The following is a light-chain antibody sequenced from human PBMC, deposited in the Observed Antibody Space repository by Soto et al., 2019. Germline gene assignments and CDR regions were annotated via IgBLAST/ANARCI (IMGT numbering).Light chain of an antibody. CDR1: QSVFYSSNNKND. J-gene: IGKJ1*01. CDR3: QQYYSTPWT. V-gene: IGKV4-1*01. CDR2: WAS. Sequence: DIVMTQSPDSLAVSLGERATFNCKSSQSVFYSSNNKNDLAWYQQKPGQPPKLLIYWASTRESGVPERFSGSGSGTDFTLTISSLQAEDVAVYYCQQYYSTPWTFGQGTKVEIK.